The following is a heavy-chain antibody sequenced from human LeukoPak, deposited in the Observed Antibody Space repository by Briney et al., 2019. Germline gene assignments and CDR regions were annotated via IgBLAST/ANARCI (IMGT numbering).Heavy chain of an antibody. V-gene: IGHV3-73*01. CDR3: TRIRADGYYYYGMDV. CDR2: IRSKANSYAT. J-gene: IGHJ6*02. CDR1: GFTFSGSA. Sequence: PGGSLRLSCAASGFTFSGSAMHWVRQASGKGLEWVGRIRSKANSYATAYAASVKGRFTISRDDSKNTAYLQMNSLKTEDTAVYYCTRIRADGYYYYGMDVWSQGTTVTVSS.